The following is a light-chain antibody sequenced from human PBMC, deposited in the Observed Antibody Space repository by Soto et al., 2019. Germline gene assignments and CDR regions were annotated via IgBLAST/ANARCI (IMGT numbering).Light chain of an antibody. Sequence: EIVMTQSPPSLTVTPGGPASISCRSSQRLLHSNGNTFLDWYLQKPGQSPQLLIYLGSNRASGVPDRVSGSEAGTDFTLKISRVEAEDVGVYYCMQALETPYTFGQGTKLEIK. J-gene: IGKJ2*01. CDR1: QRLLHSNGNTF. CDR3: MQALETPYT. V-gene: IGKV2-28*01. CDR2: LGS.